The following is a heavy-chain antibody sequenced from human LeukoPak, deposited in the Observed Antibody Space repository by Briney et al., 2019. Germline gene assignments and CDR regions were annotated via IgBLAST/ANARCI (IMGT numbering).Heavy chain of an antibody. CDR1: GYTFTSYD. Sequence: ASVKVSCKASGYTFTSYDINWVRQATGQGLEWMGWMNPNSGNTGYAQKFQGRVTMTRNTSISTAYMELSSLRSEDMAVYYCARVGSSWYKDLDYWGQGTLVTVSS. CDR2: MNPNSGNT. V-gene: IGHV1-8*01. CDR3: ARVGSSWYKDLDY. D-gene: IGHD6-13*01. J-gene: IGHJ4*02.